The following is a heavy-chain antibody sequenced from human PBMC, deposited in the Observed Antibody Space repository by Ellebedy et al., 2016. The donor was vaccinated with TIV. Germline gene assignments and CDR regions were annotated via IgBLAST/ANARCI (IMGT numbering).Heavy chain of an antibody. V-gene: IGHV3-15*01. J-gene: IGHJ3*02. CDR3: TTDASHDAFDI. D-gene: IGHD6-6*01. CDR2: IKSKSDGGTP. Sequence: GGSLRLSXAGSGFTFSNAWMSWVRQAPGKGLEWVGRIKSKSDGGTPDYAAPVKGRFTISRDDSKNTLYLQMNSLKTEDTAVYYCTTDASHDAFDIWGQGTMVTVSS. CDR1: GFTFSNAW.